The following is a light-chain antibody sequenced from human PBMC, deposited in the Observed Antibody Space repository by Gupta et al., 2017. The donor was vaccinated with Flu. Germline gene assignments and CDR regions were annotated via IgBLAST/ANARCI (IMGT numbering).Light chain of an antibody. J-gene: IGKJ2*01. CDR1: QSVSSSY. CDR2: GAS. CDR3: QQYGTSRT. Sequence: PGTLSLSPGERAALSCRASQSVSSSYVGWYQQRPGQAPRLLIYGASSRANGTPDRFSGSGSGTDFTLTSSRRETEDFAVYYCQQYGTSRTFGQGTKLEIK. V-gene: IGKV3-20*01.